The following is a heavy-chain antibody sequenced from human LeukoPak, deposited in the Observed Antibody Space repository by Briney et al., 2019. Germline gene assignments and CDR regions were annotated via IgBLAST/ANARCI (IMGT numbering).Heavy chain of an antibody. Sequence: ASVKVSRKASGYTFTGYYMHWVRQAPGQGLEWMGWINPNSGGTNYAQKFQGRVTMTRDTSISTAYMELSRLRSDDTAVYYCARGDYYDSSGYPTTPLGYWGQGTLVTVSS. D-gene: IGHD3-22*01. CDR1: GYTFTGYY. CDR2: INPNSGGT. J-gene: IGHJ4*02. CDR3: ARGDYYDSSGYPTTPLGY. V-gene: IGHV1-2*02.